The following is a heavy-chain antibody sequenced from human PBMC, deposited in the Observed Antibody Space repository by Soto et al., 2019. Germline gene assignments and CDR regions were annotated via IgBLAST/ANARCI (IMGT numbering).Heavy chain of an antibody. CDR3: ARSGYYYDSSGYYSYYFDY. J-gene: IGHJ4*02. CDR2: IYDSGST. V-gene: IGHV4-59*01. D-gene: IGHD3-22*01. Sequence: SETLSLTCTVSGGSISSYYWNWIRHPPGKGLEWIGYIYDSGSTNYNPSLKSRVTVSVDTSKSQFSLKLSSVTAADTAVYYCARSGYYYDSSGYYSYYFDYWGQGTLVTVSS. CDR1: GGSISSYY.